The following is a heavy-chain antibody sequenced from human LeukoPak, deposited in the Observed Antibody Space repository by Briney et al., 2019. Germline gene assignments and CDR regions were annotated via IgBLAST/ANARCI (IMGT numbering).Heavy chain of an antibody. CDR2: INPSGGST. V-gene: IGHV1-46*01. CDR1: GYTFASYY. J-gene: IGHJ4*02. Sequence: ASVKVSCKASGYTFASYYMHWVRQAPGQGLEWMGIINPSGGSTSYAQKFQGRVTMTRDTSTSTAYMELSSLRSEDTAMYYCGRVSLVRTSCEQFDYWGQGTLVTVSS. D-gene: IGHD2-2*01. CDR3: GRVSLVRTSCEQFDY.